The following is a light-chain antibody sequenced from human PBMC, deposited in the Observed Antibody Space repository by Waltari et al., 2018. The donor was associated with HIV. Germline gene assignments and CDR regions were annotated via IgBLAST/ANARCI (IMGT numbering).Light chain of an antibody. Sequence: SSELTQDPAVSVALGQTVRITCQGNSLRSYYASWYQQKPAQAPVLVIYGKNNRPSGIPDRCSGSSSGNTASLTITETQAEDEADYYCNARDSSDTHVVFGGGTKLTVL. CDR3: NARDSSDTHVV. V-gene: IGLV3-19*01. J-gene: IGLJ2*01. CDR2: GKN. CDR1: SLRSYY.